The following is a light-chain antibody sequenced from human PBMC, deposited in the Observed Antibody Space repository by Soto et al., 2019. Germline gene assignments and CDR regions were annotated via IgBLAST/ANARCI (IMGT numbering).Light chain of an antibody. CDR3: QQYGSSLWT. CDR2: ATS. CDR1: QSVSDRY. Sequence: EIVLTQSPGTLSLSPGERATLSCRASQSVSDRYLAWYQQKPAQAPRLLIYATSSRATGIPDRFSGRGSGTDFTLTISRVEPEDFEVYYCQQYGSSLWTFGQGTKVEIK. J-gene: IGKJ1*01. V-gene: IGKV3-20*01.